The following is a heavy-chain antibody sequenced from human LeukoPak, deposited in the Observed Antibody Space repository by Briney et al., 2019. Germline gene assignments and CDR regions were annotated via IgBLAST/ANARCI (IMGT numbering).Heavy chain of an antibody. CDR2: IYYSGST. Sequence: SETLSLTCTVSGGSISSYYWSWIRQPPGKGLEWIGYIYYSGSTNYNPSLKSRVTISVDTSKNQFSLKLNSVTAADTAVYYCARDRSGWYSDYWGQGTLVTVSS. J-gene: IGHJ4*02. V-gene: IGHV4-59*01. D-gene: IGHD6-19*01. CDR1: GGSISSYY. CDR3: ARDRSGWYSDY.